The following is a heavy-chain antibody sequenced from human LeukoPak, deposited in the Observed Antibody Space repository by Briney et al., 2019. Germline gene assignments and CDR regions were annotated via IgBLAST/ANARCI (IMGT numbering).Heavy chain of an antibody. D-gene: IGHD5-12*01. Sequence: ASVKVSCKASGYTFTSYGISWVRQAPGQGLEWMGWISAYNGNTNYAQKLQGRVTMTTHTSTSTAYMELRSLRSDDTAVYYCARMTFVDIVATIYYYYYMDVWGKGTTVTVSS. V-gene: IGHV1-18*01. J-gene: IGHJ6*03. CDR2: ISAYNGNT. CDR3: ARMTFVDIVATIYYYYYMDV. CDR1: GYTFTSYG.